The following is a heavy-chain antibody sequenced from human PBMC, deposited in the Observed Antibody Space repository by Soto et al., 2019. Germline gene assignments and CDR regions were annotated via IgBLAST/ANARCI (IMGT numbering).Heavy chain of an antibody. CDR1: GYTFTIYG. CDR3: ARDDILTGSNFDY. J-gene: IGHJ4*02. CDR2: ISAYNGNT. V-gene: IGHV1-18*04. D-gene: IGHD3-9*01. Sequence: ASVKVSCKASGYTFTIYGISCVRQAPGQGLDWMGWISAYNGNTNYAQKLQGRVTMTTDTSTSTAYMELRSLRSDDTAVYYCARDDILTGSNFDYWGQGTLVTVSS.